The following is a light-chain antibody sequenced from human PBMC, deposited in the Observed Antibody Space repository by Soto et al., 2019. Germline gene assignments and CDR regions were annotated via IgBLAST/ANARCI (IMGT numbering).Light chain of an antibody. Sequence: EIVLTQAPASLSLSPEEGATLSCRASQSVSSYLAWFQQKPGQAPRLLIYDASNRAAGIPARFSGSGSGTDFTLTISSLEPEDFAIYYCQQRTNWPLSFGGGSNVDI. V-gene: IGKV3-11*01. CDR2: DAS. J-gene: IGKJ4*01. CDR1: QSVSSY. CDR3: QQRTNWPLS.